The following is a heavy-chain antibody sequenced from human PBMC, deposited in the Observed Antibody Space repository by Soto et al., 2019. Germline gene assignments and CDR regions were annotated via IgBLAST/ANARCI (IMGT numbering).Heavy chain of an antibody. V-gene: IGHV1-69*13. J-gene: IGHJ5*02. D-gene: IGHD5-12*01. CDR3: ARDRGGYDSHNWFDP. CDR2: IIPIFGTA. CDR1: GGTFSSYA. Sequence: GASVKISCKASGGTFSSYAISWVRQAPGQGLEWMGGIIPIFGTANYAQKFQGRVTITADESTSTAYMELSSLRSEDTAVYYCARDRGGYDSHNWFDPWGQGTLVTVSS.